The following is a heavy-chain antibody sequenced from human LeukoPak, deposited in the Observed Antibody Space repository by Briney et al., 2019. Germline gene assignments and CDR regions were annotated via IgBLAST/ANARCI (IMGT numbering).Heavy chain of an antibody. CDR2: IYPGDSDT. D-gene: IGHD3-3*01. V-gene: IGHV5-51*01. CDR1: GYSFTSYW. CDR3: ARLVYYDFWSGYYGDY. Sequence: GESLKISCKGSGYSFTSYWIGWVRPMPGKGLEWMGIIYPGDSDTRYSPSFQGQVTISADKSISTAYLQWSSLKASDTAMYYCARLVYYDFWSGYYGDYWGQGTLVTVSS. J-gene: IGHJ4*02.